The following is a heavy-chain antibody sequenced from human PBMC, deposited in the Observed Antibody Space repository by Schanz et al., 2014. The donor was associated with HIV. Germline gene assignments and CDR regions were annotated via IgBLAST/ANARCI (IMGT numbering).Heavy chain of an antibody. CDR2: ISPNNGNR. D-gene: IGHD5-12*01. J-gene: IGHJ5*01. CDR1: GYTFTTYG. V-gene: IGHV1-18*01. Sequence: QVQLVQSGAEVKKPGASVKVSCKASGYTFTTYGITWVRQAPGQGLEWMGWISPNNGNRNYAQKLQGRVTMTTDTSTTTAYMELRSLRSDETAIYYCAREPNYSGFDSWGHGTLVTVSS. CDR3: AREPNYSGFDS.